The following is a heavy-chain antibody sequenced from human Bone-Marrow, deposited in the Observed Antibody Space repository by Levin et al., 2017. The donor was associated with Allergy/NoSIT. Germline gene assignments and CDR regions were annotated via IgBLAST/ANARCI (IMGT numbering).Heavy chain of an antibody. CDR1: GFTFGSYS. D-gene: IGHD1-26*01. V-gene: IGHV3-30*18. CDR3: AKPGAYSGTWFFDY. Sequence: GESLKISCAASGFTFGSYSMHWVRQAPGKGLEWVAVISGDGVHKFYAGSVEGRISISRDNSKNTLFLQMDTLRAEDTAVYYCAKPGAYSGTWFFDYWGQGTLVTVSS. J-gene: IGHJ4*02. CDR2: ISGDGVHK.